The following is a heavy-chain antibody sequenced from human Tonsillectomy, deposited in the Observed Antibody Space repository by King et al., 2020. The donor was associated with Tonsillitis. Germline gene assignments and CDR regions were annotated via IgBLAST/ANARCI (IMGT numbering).Heavy chain of an antibody. Sequence: VQLVESGAEVKKPGASVKVSCKASEYTFNDYYIHWVRQAPGEGLEWMGGINSNSGGTNYPQKCQGRDTMTSDTSISTAYIEQSRLRSDDTAVYYCVRDTGSSTDGDYWGQGTLVTVSS. D-gene: IGHD1-26*01. CDR1: EYTFNDYY. V-gene: IGHV1-2*02. J-gene: IGHJ4*02. CDR3: VRDTGSSTDGDY. CDR2: INSNSGGT.